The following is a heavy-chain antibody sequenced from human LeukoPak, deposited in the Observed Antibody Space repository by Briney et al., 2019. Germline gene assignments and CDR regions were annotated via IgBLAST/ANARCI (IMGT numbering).Heavy chain of an antibody. CDR2: MSGIGGFV. J-gene: IGHJ6*02. Sequence: GGSLRLSCAASGFTFSAYTMNWVRQAPGKGLEWVSSMSGIGGFVHYADSVKGRFTISRDNAKSSLYLQMNSLRAEDTAVYFCARDDYSDSPTYYNGMDVWGQGTAVTVS. D-gene: IGHD4/OR15-4a*01. CDR3: ARDDYSDSPTYYNGMDV. V-gene: IGHV3-21*01. CDR1: GFTFSAYT.